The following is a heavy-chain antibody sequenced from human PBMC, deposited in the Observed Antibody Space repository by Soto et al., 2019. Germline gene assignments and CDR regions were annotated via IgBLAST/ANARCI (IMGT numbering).Heavy chain of an antibody. J-gene: IGHJ5*02. CDR3: AREVVVGGSLWLDP. Sequence: ASVKFSCKASGYTLTSYGIHWVRQAPGQRLEWMGWINAANGDTKYSPKFQGRFTITRDTSARTAYMELSSLKSDDTAVYYCAREVVVGGSLWLDPWRQGSLVTVSS. CDR2: INAANGDT. V-gene: IGHV1-3*01. CDR1: GYTLTSYG. D-gene: IGHD2-15*01.